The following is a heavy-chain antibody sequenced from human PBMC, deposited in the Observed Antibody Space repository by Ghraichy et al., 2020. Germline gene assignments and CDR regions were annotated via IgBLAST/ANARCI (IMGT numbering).Heavy chain of an antibody. CDR1: GDSVSSNSAA. CDR2: TYYRSKWYN. Sequence: SQTLSLTCAISGDSVSSNSAAWNWIRQSPSRGLEWLGRTYYRSKWYNDYAVSVKSRITINPDTSKNQFSLQLNSVTPEDTAVYYCARDGASQLDYYGSGSYYNFLGYFDYWGQGTLVTVSS. J-gene: IGHJ4*02. V-gene: IGHV6-1*01. CDR3: ARDGASQLDYYGSGSYYNFLGYFDY. D-gene: IGHD3-10*01.